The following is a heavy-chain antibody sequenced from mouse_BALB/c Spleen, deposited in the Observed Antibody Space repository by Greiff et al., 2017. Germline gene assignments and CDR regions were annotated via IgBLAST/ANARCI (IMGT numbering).Heavy chain of an antibody. Sequence: EVKLMESGGGLVKPGGSLKLSCAASGFAFSSYDMSWVRQTPEKRLEWVAYISSGGGSTYYPDTVKGRFTISRDNAKNTLYLQMSSLKSEDTAMYYCARHRLRNDYAMDYWGQGTSVTVSS. V-gene: IGHV5-12-1*01. D-gene: IGHD1-1*01. CDR1: GFAFSSYD. CDR3: ARHRLRNDYAMDY. CDR2: ISSGGGST. J-gene: IGHJ4*01.